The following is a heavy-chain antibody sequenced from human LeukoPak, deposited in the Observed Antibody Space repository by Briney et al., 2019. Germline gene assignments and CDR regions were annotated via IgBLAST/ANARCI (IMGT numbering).Heavy chain of an antibody. D-gene: IGHD6-19*01. CDR3: ARVEIAVAAPFDY. CDR1: GYTFTSYD. J-gene: IGHJ4*02. Sequence: ASVKVSCKASGYTFTSYDINWVRQATGQGLEWMGWMNPNSGNTGYAQKFQGRVTMTRNTSISTAYMELSSLRSEDTAVYYCARVEIAVAAPFDYRGQGTLVTVSS. CDR2: MNPNSGNT. V-gene: IGHV1-8*01.